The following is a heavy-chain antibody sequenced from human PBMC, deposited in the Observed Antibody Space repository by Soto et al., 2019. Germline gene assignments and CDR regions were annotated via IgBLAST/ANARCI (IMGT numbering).Heavy chain of an antibody. CDR1: GGTFSSYT. J-gene: IGHJ5*02. D-gene: IGHD4-17*01. CDR2: IIPILGIA. CDR3: ARGVTTVNNWFDP. Sequence: QVQLVQSGAEVKKPGSSVKVSCKASGGTFSSYTISWVRQAPGQGLEWMGRIIPILGIANYAQKFQGRVTITADKSTSTAYMELSSLRSEDTAVYYCARGVTTVNNWFDPWGQGTLVTVSS. V-gene: IGHV1-69*02.